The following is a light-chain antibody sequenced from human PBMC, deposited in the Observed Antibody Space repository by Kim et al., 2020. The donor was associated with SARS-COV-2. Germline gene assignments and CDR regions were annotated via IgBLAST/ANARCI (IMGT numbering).Light chain of an antibody. Sequence: EIVLTQSPGTLSLSPGERANLSCRASQSVSSSYLSWYQQKPGQAPRLLIYGASSRATGIPDRFSGSGSGTDFTLTISRLEPEDFAVYYCQQYGSSPQPFGGGTKVDIK. CDR1: QSVSSSY. CDR3: QQYGSSPQP. V-gene: IGKV3-20*01. J-gene: IGKJ4*01. CDR2: GAS.